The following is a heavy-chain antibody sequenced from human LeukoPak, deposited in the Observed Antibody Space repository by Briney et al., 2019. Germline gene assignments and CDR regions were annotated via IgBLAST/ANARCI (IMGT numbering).Heavy chain of an antibody. CDR3: ARFNYDFCVGPLYY. CDR1: GGSITSSNYY. J-gene: IGHJ4*01. D-gene: IGHD3-3*01. Sequence: SETLSLTCSVSGGSITSSNYYWVWIRQPPGRGLEWIGSIYYSGRTFYNPSLKNRITISLYTSKNQFSLKLIFVTASDTSFYYCARFNYDFCVGPLYYWVHGILVTVSS. V-gene: IGHV4-39*01. CDR2: IYYSGRT.